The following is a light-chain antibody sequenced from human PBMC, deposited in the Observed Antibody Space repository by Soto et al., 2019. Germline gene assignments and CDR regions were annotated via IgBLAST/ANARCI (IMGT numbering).Light chain of an antibody. CDR2: AAS. CDR3: QQYNDWLALT. V-gene: IGKV3-15*01. J-gene: IGKJ4*01. Sequence: EIVMTQSPATLSVSPGERATLSCRASQSINSNLAWYQQKPGQAPRLFIYAASSRATGIPARFSGSGSGTEFTLTISSLQSEDFAVYFCQQYNDWLALTFGGGTKVEIK. CDR1: QSINSN.